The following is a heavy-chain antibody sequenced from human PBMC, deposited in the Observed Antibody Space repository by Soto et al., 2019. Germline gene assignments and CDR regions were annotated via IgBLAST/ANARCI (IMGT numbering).Heavy chain of an antibody. Sequence: SVKVSCKASGGTFSSYAISWVRQAPGQGLEWMGGIIPIFGTANYAQKFQGRVTITADKSTSTAYMELSSLRSEDTAVYYCTSLDCXSTSCPTPPYYYYGMDVWGQGTTVTVSS. V-gene: IGHV1-69*06. CDR2: IIPIFGTA. CDR1: GGTFSSYA. J-gene: IGHJ6*02. CDR3: TSLDCXSTSCPTPPYYYYGMDV. D-gene: IGHD2-2*01.